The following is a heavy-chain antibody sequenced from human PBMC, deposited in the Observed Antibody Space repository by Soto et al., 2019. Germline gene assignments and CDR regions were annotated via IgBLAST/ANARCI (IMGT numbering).Heavy chain of an antibody. V-gene: IGHV3-23*01. CDR3: AKDGYYDVWSGYYFDY. CDR1: GFTFSSYA. J-gene: IGHJ4*02. Sequence: GESLKISCAASGFTFSSYAMSWVRQAPGKGLEWVSAISGSGGSTYYADSGKGRFTISRDNSKNTLYLQMNSLRAEDTAVYYCAKDGYYDVWSGYYFDYWGQGTLVTVSS. D-gene: IGHD3-3*01. CDR2: ISGSGGST.